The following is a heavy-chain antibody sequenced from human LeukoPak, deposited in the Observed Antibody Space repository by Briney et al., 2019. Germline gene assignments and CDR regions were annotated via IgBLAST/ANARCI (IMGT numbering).Heavy chain of an antibody. CDR3: AREATYGADAFDI. D-gene: IGHD3-10*01. CDR1: GFIFSTHS. V-gene: IGHV3-23*01. CDR2: IGGSGFST. Sequence: GGSLRLSCAASGFIFSTHSINWVRQAPGKGLEWVSAIGGSGFSTSYADSVKGRFTISRDNSKNTVYLQMNSLRAEDTAVYYCAREATYGADAFDIWGQGTMVTVSS. J-gene: IGHJ3*02.